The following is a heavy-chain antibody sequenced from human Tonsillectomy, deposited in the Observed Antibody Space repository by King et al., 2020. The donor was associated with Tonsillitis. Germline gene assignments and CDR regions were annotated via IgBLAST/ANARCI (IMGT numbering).Heavy chain of an antibody. CDR3: AREHCSSTSCYLFDP. V-gene: IGHV3-53*01. D-gene: IGHD2-2*01. Sequence: VQLVESGGGLIQPGGSLRLSCAASGFTVSSNYMSWVRQAPGKGLEWVSVIYSGGSTYYADSVKGRFTISSDNSKNTLYLQMNSLRAEDTAVYYCAREHCSSTSCYLFDPWGQGTLVTVSS. CDR2: IYSGGST. J-gene: IGHJ5*02. CDR1: GFTVSSNY.